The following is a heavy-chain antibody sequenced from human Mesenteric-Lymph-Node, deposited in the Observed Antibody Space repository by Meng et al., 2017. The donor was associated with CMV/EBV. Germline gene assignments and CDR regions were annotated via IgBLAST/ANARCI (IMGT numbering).Heavy chain of an antibody. Sequence: SETLSLTCTVYGGSFSGYYWSWIRQTPGKGLEWIGEINHSGSTNYNPSLKSRVMISIDTSKNQFSLKLSSVTAADTAVYYCAKTVGYYYYYGMDVWGQGTTVTVSS. CDR2: INHSGST. V-gene: IGHV4-34*01. D-gene: IGHD4-23*01. CDR1: GGSFSGYY. CDR3: AKTVGYYYYYGMDV. J-gene: IGHJ6*02.